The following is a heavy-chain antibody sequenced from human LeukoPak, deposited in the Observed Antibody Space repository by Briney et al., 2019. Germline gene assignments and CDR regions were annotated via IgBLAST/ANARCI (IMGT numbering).Heavy chain of an antibody. J-gene: IGHJ4*02. CDR3: ARELRPYYFDY. D-gene: IGHD2-15*01. CDR2: ISSSSSYT. Sequence: PGGSLRLSCAASGFTFSDYYMSWIRQAPGKGLEWVSYISSSSSYTNYADSVKGRFTISRDNAKNSQYLQMNSLRAEDTAVYYCARELRPYYFDYWGQGTLVTVSS. V-gene: IGHV3-11*06. CDR1: GFTFSDYY.